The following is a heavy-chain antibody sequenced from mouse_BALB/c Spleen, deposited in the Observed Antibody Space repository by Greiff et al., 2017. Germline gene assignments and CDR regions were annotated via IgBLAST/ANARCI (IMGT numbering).Heavy chain of an antibody. D-gene: IGHD2-3*01. V-gene: IGHV14-4*02. CDR1: GFNIKDYY. CDR2: IDPENGDT. Sequence: EVQLQQSGAELVRSGASVKLSCTASGFNIKDYYMHWVKQRPEQGLEWIGWIDPENGDTEYAPKFQGKATMTADTSSNTAYLQLSSLTSEDTAVYYCNARYYDGYYGAMDYWGQGTSVTVSS. CDR3: NARYYDGYYGAMDY. J-gene: IGHJ4*01.